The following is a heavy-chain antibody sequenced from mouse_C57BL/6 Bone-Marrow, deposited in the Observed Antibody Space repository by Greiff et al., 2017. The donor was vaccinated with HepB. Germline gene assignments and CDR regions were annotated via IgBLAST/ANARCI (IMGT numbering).Heavy chain of an antibody. CDR2: ISDGGSYT. J-gene: IGHJ2*01. CDR3: AREGLYYGFSYYFDY. D-gene: IGHD2-2*01. CDR1: GFTFSSYA. V-gene: IGHV5-4*01. Sequence: EVMLVESGGGLVKPGGSLKLSCAASGFTFSSYAMSWVRQTPEKRLEWVATISDGGSYTYYPDNVKGRFTISRDNAKNNLYLQMSHLKSEDTAMYYCAREGLYYGFSYYFDYWGQGTTLTVSS.